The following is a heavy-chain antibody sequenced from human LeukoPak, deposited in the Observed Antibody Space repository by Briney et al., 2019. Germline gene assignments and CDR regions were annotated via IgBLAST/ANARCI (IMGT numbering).Heavy chain of an antibody. J-gene: IGHJ6*02. CDR3: ARDNLSPVTGYYYGMDV. CDR1: GGSISSYY. Sequence: SETLSLTCTVSGGSISSYYWSWIRQPPGKGLGWIGYIYYSGSTNYNPSLKSRVTISVDTSKNQFSLKLSSVTAADTAVYYCARDNLSPVTGYYYGMDVWGQGTTVTVSS. CDR2: IYYSGST. D-gene: IGHD4-17*01. V-gene: IGHV4-59*01.